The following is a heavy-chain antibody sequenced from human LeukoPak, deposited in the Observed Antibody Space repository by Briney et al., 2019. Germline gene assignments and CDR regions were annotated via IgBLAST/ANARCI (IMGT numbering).Heavy chain of an antibody. Sequence: GESLKISCKGSGYSFTSYWIGWVRQMPGKGLEWMRIIYPGDSDTRYSPSFQGQVTISADKSISTAYLQWSSLKASDTAMYYCARTMDYGDHEFDPWGQGTLVTVSS. CDR3: ARTMDYGDHEFDP. CDR2: IYPGDSDT. CDR1: GYSFTSYW. D-gene: IGHD4-17*01. J-gene: IGHJ5*02. V-gene: IGHV5-51*01.